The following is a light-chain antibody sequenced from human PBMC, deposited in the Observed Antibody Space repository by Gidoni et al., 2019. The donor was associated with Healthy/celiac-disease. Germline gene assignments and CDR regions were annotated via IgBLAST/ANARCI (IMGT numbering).Light chain of an antibody. CDR2: DAS. Sequence: IVFTPSPAALSLSPGERPTLTCRASQSISSYLAWYQQKPGQAPRLLMYDASNRATGIPARFSGSGTETDFNITISSLEPEDFAVYYCQQRSNWPSTFGGGTKVEIK. CDR1: QSISSY. J-gene: IGKJ4*01. CDR3: QQRSNWPST. V-gene: IGKV3-11*01.